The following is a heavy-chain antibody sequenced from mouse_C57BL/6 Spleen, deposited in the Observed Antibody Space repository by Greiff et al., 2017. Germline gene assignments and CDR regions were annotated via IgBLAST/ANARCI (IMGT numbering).Heavy chain of an antibody. J-gene: IGHJ3*01. CDR3: ARRRDYDGAWFAY. V-gene: IGHV1-55*01. CDR2: IYPGSGST. CDR1: GYTFTSYW. D-gene: IGHD2-4*01. Sequence: VQLQQPGAELVKPGASVKMSCKASGYTFTSYWITWVKQRPGQGLEWIGDIYPGSGSTNYNEKFKSKATLTVDTSSSTAYMQLSSLTSEDSAVYYCARRRDYDGAWFAYWGQGTLVTVSA.